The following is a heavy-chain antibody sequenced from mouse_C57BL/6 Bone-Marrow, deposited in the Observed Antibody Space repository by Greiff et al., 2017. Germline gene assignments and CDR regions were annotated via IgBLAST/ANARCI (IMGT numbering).Heavy chain of an antibody. CDR2: IHPNSGST. CDR3: ARGRSLLRRWYFDV. D-gene: IGHD1-2*01. J-gene: IGHJ1*03. CDR1: GYTFTSYW. Sequence: QVQLQQPGAELVKPGASVKLSCKASGYTFTSYWMHWVKQRPGQGLEWIGMIHPNSGSTNYNEKFKSKATLTVDKSSSTAYMQLSSLTSEDSAVYDCARGRSLLRRWYFDVWGTGTTVTVSS. V-gene: IGHV1-64*01.